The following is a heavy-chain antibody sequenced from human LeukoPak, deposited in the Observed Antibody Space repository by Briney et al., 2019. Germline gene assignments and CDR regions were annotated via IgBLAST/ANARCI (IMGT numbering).Heavy chain of an antibody. CDR3: ARDNSLGFGELSDV. Sequence: SETLSLTCTVSGGSIRSSYYYWGWIRQPPGKGLEWIGSIYDSGSTYYNPSLKSRVTISVDTSKNQFSLKLNSVTAADTAVYYCARDNSLGFGELSDVWGQGTTVTVSS. J-gene: IGHJ6*02. D-gene: IGHD3-10*01. CDR2: IYDSGST. CDR1: GGSIRSSYYY. V-gene: IGHV4-39*02.